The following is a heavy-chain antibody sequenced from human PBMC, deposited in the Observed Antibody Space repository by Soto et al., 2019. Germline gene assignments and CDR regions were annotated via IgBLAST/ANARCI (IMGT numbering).Heavy chain of an antibody. CDR1: GSTFTTYV. J-gene: IGHJ4*02. CDR3: ARFLLGYYDSSGYPDY. CDR2: ISAYNGNT. D-gene: IGHD3-22*01. V-gene: IGHV1-18*01. Sequence: ASVKVSCKPPGSTFTTYVISWVRQAPGQGLEWMGWISAYNGNTNYAQKLQGRVTMTTDTSTSTAYMELRSLRSDDTAVYYCARFLLGYYDSSGYPDYWGQGTLVTVSS.